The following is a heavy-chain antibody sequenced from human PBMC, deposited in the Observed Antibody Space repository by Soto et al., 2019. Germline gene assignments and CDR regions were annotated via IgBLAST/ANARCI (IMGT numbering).Heavy chain of an antibody. J-gene: IGHJ6*02. Sequence: GESLKISCPGFGYTFTTFWISWVRQMPGKGLEWMGRIDPRDSYVTYSPSFEGHVTISADKSISTAYLQWSSLKASDTAMYYCAREGQPSGGYGMDVWGQGTTVTVSS. CDR3: AREGQPSGGYGMDV. CDR1: GYTFTTFW. V-gene: IGHV5-10-1*01. CDR2: IDPRDSYV.